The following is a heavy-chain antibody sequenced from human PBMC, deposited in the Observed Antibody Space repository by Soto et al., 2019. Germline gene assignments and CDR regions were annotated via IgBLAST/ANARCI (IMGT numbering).Heavy chain of an antibody. Sequence: GGSLRLSCAASGFTFSSYAMSWVRQAPGKGLEWVSAISGSGGSTYYADSVKGRFTISRDNSKNTLYLQMNSLRAEDTAVYYCAREGSDCSSTSCYIAGMDVWGQGTTVTVSS. V-gene: IGHV3-23*01. CDR2: ISGSGGST. J-gene: IGHJ6*02. D-gene: IGHD2-2*02. CDR3: AREGSDCSSTSCYIAGMDV. CDR1: GFTFSSYA.